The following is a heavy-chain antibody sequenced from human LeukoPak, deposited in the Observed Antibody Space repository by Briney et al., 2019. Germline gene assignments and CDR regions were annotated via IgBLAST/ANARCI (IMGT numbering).Heavy chain of an antibody. CDR2: INPNSGGT. D-gene: IGHD6-19*01. V-gene: IGHV1-2*02. Sequence: ASVKVSCKASGYTFTGYYMHWVRQAPGQGLEWMGWINPNSGGTNYAQKFQGRVTMTRDTSISTAYMELSRLRSDDTAVYYCAREYSSGWKDGGDAFDIWGQGTMVTVSS. CDR3: AREYSSGWKDGGDAFDI. J-gene: IGHJ3*02. CDR1: GYTFTGYY.